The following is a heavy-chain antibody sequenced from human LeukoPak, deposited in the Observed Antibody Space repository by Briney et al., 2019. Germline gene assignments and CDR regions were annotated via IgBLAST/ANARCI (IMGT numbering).Heavy chain of an antibody. CDR3: ARDSSSGSGSYYYYMDV. J-gene: IGHJ6*03. CDR2: ITSYSSTV. D-gene: IGHD3-10*01. V-gene: IGHV3-48*01. Sequence: GGSLRLSCAASGFTFSSYSMNWVRQSPGKGLEWVSYITSYSSTVYYADSVKGRFTISRDNAKNSLYLQMNSLRAEDTAVYYCARDSSSGSGSYYYYMDVWGKGTTVTISS. CDR1: GFTFSSYS.